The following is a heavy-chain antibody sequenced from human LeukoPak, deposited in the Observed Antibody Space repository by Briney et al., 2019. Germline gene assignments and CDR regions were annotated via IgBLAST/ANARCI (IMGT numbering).Heavy chain of an antibody. V-gene: IGHV4-59*01. CDR3: TRGHWGLQS. Sequence: SETLSLTYTVSWASRPDFYWGWVPEAPGEGLEWISYIHHSGNSDYNPSLRSRVTTSLDTFKNQFSLNLISVTAADTAVYYCTRGHWGLQSWSQGTLVTVSS. CDR1: WASRPDFY. D-gene: IGHD7-27*01. J-gene: IGHJ5*02. CDR2: IHHSGNS.